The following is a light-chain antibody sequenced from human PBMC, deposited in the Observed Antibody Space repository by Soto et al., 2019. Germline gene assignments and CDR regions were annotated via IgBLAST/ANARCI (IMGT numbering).Light chain of an antibody. J-gene: IGKJ5*01. Sequence: DIQLTQSPPFLSASVGDRVTITSRASQSISSSLNWYQQKSGKAPTLLIYGVSRLQGGVPSRFSGSGSGTDYILSISSLQPEDFANYYCQQSYTAPSITFGQGTRLEIK. V-gene: IGKV1-39*01. CDR1: QSISSS. CDR2: GVS. CDR3: QQSYTAPSIT.